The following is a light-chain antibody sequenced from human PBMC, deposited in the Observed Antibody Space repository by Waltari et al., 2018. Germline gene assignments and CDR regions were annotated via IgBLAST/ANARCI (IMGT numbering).Light chain of an antibody. CDR2: DVT. CDR1: RRDVGRYAY. V-gene: IGLV2-14*03. J-gene: IGLJ1*01. Sequence: QSALTQPASVSGTPGQSITISCTGTRRDVGRYAYVPWYQQHPGRAPKLLIHDVTDRASGVADRFSGSKSGNTASLTISGLQTEDEADYYCTSYTSSTTTPYVFGTGTQVTV. CDR3: TSYTSSTTTPYV.